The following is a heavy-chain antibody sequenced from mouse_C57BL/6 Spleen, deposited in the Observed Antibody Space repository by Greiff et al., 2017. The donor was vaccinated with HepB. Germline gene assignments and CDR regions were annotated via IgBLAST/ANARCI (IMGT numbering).Heavy chain of an antibody. CDR2: INPSNGRT. J-gene: IGHJ2*01. V-gene: IGHV1S81*02. Sequence: QVQLQQPGAELVNPGASVNLSCKASGYTLTSYWMHWVKQRPGQGLEWIGEINPSNGRTNYNEKLKSKATLTVDNSTSTAYMQLSRPTSEDSAVYYCARLLINFDYWGQGTTLTGSS. CDR1: GYTLTSYW. CDR3: ARLLINFDY. D-gene: IGHD2-1*01.